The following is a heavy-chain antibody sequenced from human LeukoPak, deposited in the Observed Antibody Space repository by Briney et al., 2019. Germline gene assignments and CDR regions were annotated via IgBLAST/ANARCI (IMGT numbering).Heavy chain of an antibody. CDR3: ARESIAVAGTIGYWYFDL. Sequence: GGSLRLSCAASGFTFSSYWMHWVRQAPGKGLVWVSRINSDGSSTSYADSVKGRFTISRDNAKNTLYLQMNSLRAEDTAVYYCARESIAVAGTIGYWYFDLWGRGTLVTVSS. V-gene: IGHV3-74*01. J-gene: IGHJ2*01. CDR1: GFTFSSYW. CDR2: INSDGSST. D-gene: IGHD6-19*01.